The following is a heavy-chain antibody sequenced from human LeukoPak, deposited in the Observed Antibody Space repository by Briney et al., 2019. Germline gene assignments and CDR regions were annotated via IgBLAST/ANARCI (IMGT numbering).Heavy chain of an antibody. V-gene: IGHV3-30*04. CDR3: ARAPRKGYYYYYYMEV. CDR2: ISYDGSNK. Sequence: GGSLRPSCAASGSTFISNAMHWVRQAPGKGLEWVAAISYDGSNKYYADSVKGRFTISRDNSKNTLYLQMNSLRAEDTAVYYCARAPRKGYYYYYYMEVWGKGNTVTVSS. J-gene: IGHJ6*03. CDR1: GSTFISNA.